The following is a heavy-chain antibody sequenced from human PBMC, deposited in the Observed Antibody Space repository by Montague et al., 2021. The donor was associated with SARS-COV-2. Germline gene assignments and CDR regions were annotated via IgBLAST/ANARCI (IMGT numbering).Heavy chain of an antibody. CDR3: ARVGTRLNDYDGSGYFDY. CDR2: IYYSGGT. CDR1: GGSISGYY. V-gene: IGHV4-59*01. D-gene: IGHD3-22*01. Sequence: SETLSLTCSVSGGSISGYYWSWIRQPPGKGLGWIGYIYYSGGTDYNPPLKSRVTISVDTSKNQFSLELSSVTAADTAMYYCARVGTRLNDYDGSGYFDYWGQGALVIVSS. J-gene: IGHJ4*02.